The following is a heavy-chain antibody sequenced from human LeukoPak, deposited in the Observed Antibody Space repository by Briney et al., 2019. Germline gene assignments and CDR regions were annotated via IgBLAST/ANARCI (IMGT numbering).Heavy chain of an antibody. CDR2: IFYSGST. D-gene: IGHD3-3*01. Sequence: SETLSLTCIVSGGSISSYYWSWIRQPPGKGLKWIGYIFYSGSTNYNPSLKSRVTISLDTSKYQFSLKLSSVTAADTAVYYCARGSDFWSGYYVGDWFDPWGQGTLVTVSS. J-gene: IGHJ5*02. CDR3: ARGSDFWSGYYVGDWFDP. V-gene: IGHV4-59*08. CDR1: GGSISSYY.